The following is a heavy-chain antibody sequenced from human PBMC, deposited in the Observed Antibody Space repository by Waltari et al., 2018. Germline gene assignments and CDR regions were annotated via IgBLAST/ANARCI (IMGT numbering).Heavy chain of an antibody. D-gene: IGHD3-3*01. CDR3: AKGDYAFWSGQNWYDA. J-gene: IGHJ5*02. CDR1: GFTFSTYV. CDR2: IRAKEDST. Sequence: EVRLLESGGGLVQPGGSLRLSCDASGFTFSTYVMCWVRQAPGKGLEWVAGIRAKEDSTYYGDSVTGRFTISRDISKNKLSLQMNSRRAEDTAIYYCAKGDYAFWSGQNWYDAWGQGTHVTVSS. V-gene: IGHV3-23*02.